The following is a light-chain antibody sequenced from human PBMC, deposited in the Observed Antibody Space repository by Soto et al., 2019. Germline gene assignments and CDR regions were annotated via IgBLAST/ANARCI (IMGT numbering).Light chain of an antibody. J-gene: IGKJ1*01. V-gene: IGKV3-15*01. CDR1: QRISSN. CDR2: GAS. CDR3: HLCDSWPPRP. Sequence: EVARTQSPATLSVSPGERATPSCRARQRISSNLAWYQRRRGQAPRLLIYGASTRAPGIPARLSGSGSVTEFTLSISSLQSEDFAGYYCHLCDSWPPRPFGQGTKLEIK.